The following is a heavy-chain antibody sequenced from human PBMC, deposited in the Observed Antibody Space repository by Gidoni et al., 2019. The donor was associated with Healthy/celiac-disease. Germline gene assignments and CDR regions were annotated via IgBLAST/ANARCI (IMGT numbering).Heavy chain of an antibody. Sequence: QVQLQESGPGLVKPSETLSLTCTVSGYSISSGYYWGWIRQPPGKGLEWIGSIYHSGSTYYNPSLKSRVTISVDTSKNQFSLKLSSVTAADTAVYYCARDPLGGGVGSWKDYWGQGTLVTVSS. J-gene: IGHJ4*02. CDR1: GYSISSGYY. CDR2: IYHSGST. V-gene: IGHV4-38-2*02. D-gene: IGHD3-16*01. CDR3: ARDPLGGGVGSWKDY.